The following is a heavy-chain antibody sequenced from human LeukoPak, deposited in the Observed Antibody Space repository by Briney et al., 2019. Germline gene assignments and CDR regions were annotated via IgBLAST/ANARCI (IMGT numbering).Heavy chain of an antibody. D-gene: IGHD4-17*01. Sequence: SETLSLTCTVSGGSFSNYFWTWIRQPPGKGLEWIGEISLSGTTKYNPSLKSRVTISVDTSKNQFSLKLSTVTAADTAVYYCALPTTTVTPRTLDYWGQGALVIVSS. CDR3: ALPTTTVTPRTLDY. CDR2: ISLSGTT. V-gene: IGHV4-34*01. CDR1: GGSFSNYF. J-gene: IGHJ4*02.